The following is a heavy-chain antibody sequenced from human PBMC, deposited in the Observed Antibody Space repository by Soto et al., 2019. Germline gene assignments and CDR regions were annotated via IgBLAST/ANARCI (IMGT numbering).Heavy chain of an antibody. Sequence: SVKVSCKVSGGTFSSYAISWVRQAPGQWLEWMGGIIPIFGTANYAQKFQGRVTITADESTSTAYMELSSLRSEDTAVYYCAREFRSDITGTSAYYYYGMDVWGQGTTVTVSS. V-gene: IGHV1-69*13. CDR1: GGTFSSYA. J-gene: IGHJ6*02. CDR3: AREFRSDITGTSAYYYYGMDV. D-gene: IGHD1-7*01. CDR2: IIPIFGTA.